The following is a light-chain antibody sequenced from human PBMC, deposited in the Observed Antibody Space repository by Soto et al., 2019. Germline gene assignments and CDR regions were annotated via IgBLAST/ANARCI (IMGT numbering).Light chain of an antibody. V-gene: IGKV2-30*01. CDR2: KVS. J-gene: IGKJ2*01. Sequence: DVVLTQSPLSLPVTLGQPASISCRSSQSLVYSNGYTYLSWFHQRPGQSPRRLIYKVSNLDSGVXGXXSGSGSGTDFTLKIISVEAEDVAGSYCMQGTHLPYTFGQWTKLEIK. CDR3: MQGTHLPYT. CDR1: QSLVYSNGYTY.